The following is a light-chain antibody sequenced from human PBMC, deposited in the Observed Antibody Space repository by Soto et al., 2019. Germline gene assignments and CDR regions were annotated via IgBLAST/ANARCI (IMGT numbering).Light chain of an antibody. CDR2: SDT. Sequence: SYELTQPPSVSVAPGKTVSISCGGNDIGSKGVHWYQQKPGQAPVLVIYSDTDLPPVIPERFSGSNSANLATLTISRVEAGDEADDYCQVWDSGSAHVVFGGGTKLTVL. J-gene: IGLJ2*01. CDR3: QVWDSGSAHVV. V-gene: IGLV3-21*01. CDR1: DIGSKG.